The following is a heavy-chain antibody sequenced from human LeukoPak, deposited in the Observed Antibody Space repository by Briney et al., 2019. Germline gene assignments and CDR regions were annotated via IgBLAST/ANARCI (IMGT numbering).Heavy chain of an antibody. CDR3: ARAAGSSSSWYDY. Sequence: SETLSLTYTVSGGSISSYYWSWIRQPPGKGLEWIGYIYYNGNTNYNPSLKSRVTISVDTSKNQFSLKLSSVTAADTAFYYCARAAGSSSSWYDYWGQGTLVTVSS. J-gene: IGHJ4*02. CDR1: GGSISSYY. CDR2: IYYNGNT. V-gene: IGHV4-59*01. D-gene: IGHD6-13*01.